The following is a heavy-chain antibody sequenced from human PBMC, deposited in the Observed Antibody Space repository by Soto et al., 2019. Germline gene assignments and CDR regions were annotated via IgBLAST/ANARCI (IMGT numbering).Heavy chain of an antibody. D-gene: IGHD1-26*01. CDR3: ARDRLGATGDY. J-gene: IGHJ4*02. CDR2: ISAYNANT. Sequence: ASVKVSCKASGYTFTSYGISWVRQAPGQGLEWMGWISAYNANTNYAQKLQGRVTMTTDTSTSTSYMELRSLRSDYTAVYFCARDRLGATGDYWGQGTLVTVS. V-gene: IGHV1-18*01. CDR1: GYTFTSYG.